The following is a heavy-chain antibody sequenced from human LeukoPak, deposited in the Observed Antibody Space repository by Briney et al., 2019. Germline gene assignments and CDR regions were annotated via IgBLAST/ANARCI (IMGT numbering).Heavy chain of an antibody. Sequence: PSETLSLTCAVYGGSFSGYYWSWIRQPPGKGLEWIGEINHSGGTNYNPSLKSRVTISGDRSKSQFSLKLSSVAAADTAVYYCARANYDTNGNRRYYNYYGLDVWGQGTTVTVST. V-gene: IGHV4-34*01. CDR3: ARANYDTNGNRRYYNYYGLDV. J-gene: IGHJ6*01. CDR2: INHSGGT. D-gene: IGHD2-8*01. CDR1: GGSFSGYY.